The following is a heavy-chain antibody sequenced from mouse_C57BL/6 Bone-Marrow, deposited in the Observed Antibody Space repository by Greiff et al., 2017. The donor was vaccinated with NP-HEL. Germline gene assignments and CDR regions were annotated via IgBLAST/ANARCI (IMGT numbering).Heavy chain of an antibody. CDR1: GYSITSDY. V-gene: IGHV3-8*01. Sequence: EVKVIESGPGLAKPSQTLSLTCSVTGYSITSDYWNWIRKFPGNKLEYMGYISYSGSNYYNPSLKSRISITRDTSKNQYYLQLNSVTTEDTATYYFARSYGDVMVYWGQGTSVTVSS. D-gene: IGHD1-1*01. CDR3: ARSYGDVMVY. CDR2: ISYSGSN. J-gene: IGHJ4*01.